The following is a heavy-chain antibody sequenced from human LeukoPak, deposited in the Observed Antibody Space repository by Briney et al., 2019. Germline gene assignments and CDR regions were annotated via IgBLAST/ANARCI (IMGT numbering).Heavy chain of an antibody. CDR3: ASAWHLGIVVVMLDS. J-gene: IGHJ4*02. D-gene: IGHD3-22*01. Sequence: PGGSLRLSCAGSGFTFSSYAMHWVRQAPGKGLEYVSAISSNGGSTSYANSVKGRFTISRDNSKNTLYLQMNSLRVEDTAVYYCASAWHLGIVVVMLDSWGQGTLVTVSS. CDR2: ISSNGGST. V-gene: IGHV3-64*01. CDR1: GFTFSSYA.